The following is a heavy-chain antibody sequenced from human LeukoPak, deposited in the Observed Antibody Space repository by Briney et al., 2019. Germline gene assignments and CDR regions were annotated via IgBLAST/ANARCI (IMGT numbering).Heavy chain of an antibody. CDR1: GFTFSNYG. CDR3: ARGFVLGAAKNYFDY. D-gene: IGHD2-21*02. J-gene: IGHJ4*02. CDR2: ISYDGTNY. V-gene: IGHV3-30*03. Sequence: GTSLRLSCAASGFTFSNYGMHWVRQAPGKGLEWVALISYDGTNYYYADSVRGRFTISRDNSKNTLSLQMNSLRAEDTALYYCARGFVLGAAKNYFDYWGQGALVTVSS.